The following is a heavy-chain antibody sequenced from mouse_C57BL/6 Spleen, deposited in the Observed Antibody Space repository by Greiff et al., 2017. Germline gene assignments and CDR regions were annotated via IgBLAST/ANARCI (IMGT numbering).Heavy chain of an antibody. Sequence: DVKLVESGGDLVKPGGSLKLSCAASGFTFSSYGMSWVRQTPDKRLEWVATISSGGSYTYYPDSVKGRFTISRDNAKNTLYLQMGSLKSEDTAMYYCARHRDYDYWGQGTTLTVSS. CDR2: ISSGGSYT. V-gene: IGHV5-6*02. D-gene: IGHD2-13*01. CDR3: ARHRDYDY. J-gene: IGHJ2*01. CDR1: GFTFSSYG.